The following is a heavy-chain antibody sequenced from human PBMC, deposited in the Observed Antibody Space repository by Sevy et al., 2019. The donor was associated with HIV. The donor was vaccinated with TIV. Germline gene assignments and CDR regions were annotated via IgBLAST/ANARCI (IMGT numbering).Heavy chain of an antibody. J-gene: IGHJ4*01. Sequence: GGSLRLSCAASGLSFRSYELNWVRQAPGKGLQWISYISTGGGTIFYADSVKGRFTISRDNAKNSGFLQMTSLRAEDTAVYFCATSRRDYYNYYFDYWGHGTLVTVSS. D-gene: IGHD3-22*01. CDR2: ISTGGGTI. CDR1: GLSFRSYE. CDR3: ATSRRDYYNYYFDY. V-gene: IGHV3-48*03.